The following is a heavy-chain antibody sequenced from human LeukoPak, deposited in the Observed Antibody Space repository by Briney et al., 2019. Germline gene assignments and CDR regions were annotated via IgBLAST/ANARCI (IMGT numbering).Heavy chain of an antibody. CDR2: ISGSGGST. Sequence: PGGSLRLSCAASGFTFSSYSMNWVRQAPGKGLEWVSAISGSGGSTYYADSVKGRFTISRNNSKNTLYLQMNSLRAEDTAVYYCAKFDAYYDFWSDYSTNWFDPWGQGTLVTVSS. J-gene: IGHJ5*02. D-gene: IGHD3-3*01. V-gene: IGHV3-23*01. CDR1: GFTFSSYS. CDR3: AKFDAYYDFWSDYSTNWFDP.